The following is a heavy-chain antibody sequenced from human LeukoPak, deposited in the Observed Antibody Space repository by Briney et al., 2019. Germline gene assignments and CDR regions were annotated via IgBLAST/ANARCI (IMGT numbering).Heavy chain of an antibody. J-gene: IGHJ4*02. V-gene: IGHV3-23*01. CDR1: GFTFSSYG. D-gene: IGHD2-21*02. CDR2: ISGSGGST. Sequence: PGGSLRLSCAASGFTFSSYGMSWVRQAPGKGLEWVSAISGSGGSTYYADSVKGRFTISRDNSKNTLYLQMNSLRADDTGVYYCAKDISGGDCPDYWGQGTLVTVSS. CDR3: AKDISGGDCPDY.